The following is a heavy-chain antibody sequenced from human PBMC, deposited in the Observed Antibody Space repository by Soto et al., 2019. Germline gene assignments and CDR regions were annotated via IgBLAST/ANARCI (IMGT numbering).Heavy chain of an antibody. CDR2: INHSGST. Sequence: QVQLQQWGAGLLKPSETLSLTCAVYGGSFSGYYWSWIRQPPGKGLEWIGEINHSGSTNYNPSLKSRVTISVDTSKNQFSLKLSSVTAADTAVYYCARGPMVVGATYAYYYYGMDVWGQGTTVTVSS. D-gene: IGHD1-26*01. V-gene: IGHV4-34*01. J-gene: IGHJ6*02. CDR1: GGSFSGYY. CDR3: ARGPMVVGATYAYYYYGMDV.